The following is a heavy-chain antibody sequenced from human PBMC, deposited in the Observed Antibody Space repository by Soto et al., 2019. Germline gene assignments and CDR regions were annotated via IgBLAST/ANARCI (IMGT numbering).Heavy chain of an antibody. V-gene: IGHV1-69*13. J-gene: IGHJ5*02. CDR3: ARHLGYCNNGVCYRRSVGWFDP. CDR2: IIPIFGTA. D-gene: IGHD2-8*01. CDR1: GGTFSSYA. Sequence: EASVKVSCKASGGTFSSYAISWVRQAPGQGLEWMGGIIPIFGTANYAQKFQGRVTITADESTSTAYMELSSLRSEDTAVYYCARHLGYCNNGVCYRRSVGWFDPWG.